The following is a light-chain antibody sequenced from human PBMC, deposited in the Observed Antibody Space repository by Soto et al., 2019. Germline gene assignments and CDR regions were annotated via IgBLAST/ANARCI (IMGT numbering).Light chain of an antibody. CDR3: QKYNRAPRT. V-gene: IGKV1-27*01. CDR2: AAS. J-gene: IGKJ1*01. Sequence: DIQMPQSPSSLSAAVGDRVTITCRASQGIGNYLAWYQQKPGKVPKLLIYAASTLQSGVPSRFSGSGSGTEFTLTITSLQPEDVATYYCQKYNRAPRTFGQGTKVEIK. CDR1: QGIGNY.